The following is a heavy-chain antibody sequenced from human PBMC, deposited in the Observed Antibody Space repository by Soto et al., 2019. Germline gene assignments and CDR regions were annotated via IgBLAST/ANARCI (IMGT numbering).Heavy chain of an antibody. CDR1: GFTFSNYA. CDR3: ATFFVDTGTNSGSPCSVHY. D-gene: IGHD6-25*01. V-gene: IGHV3-23*01. Sequence: EVQLLESGGGLVQPGRSLRLSCAASGFTFSNYAMSWVRQAPGQGLDWVSAISGSGGTTYYADSVKGRFTISRDNSKNTLFLQMNTLRAEDAAVYYCATFFVDTGTNSGSPCSVHYGGQSTLFTVSS. CDR2: ISGSGGTT. J-gene: IGHJ4*02.